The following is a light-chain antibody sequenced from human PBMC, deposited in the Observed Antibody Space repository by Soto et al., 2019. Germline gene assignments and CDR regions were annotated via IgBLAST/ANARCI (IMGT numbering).Light chain of an antibody. CDR2: KAS. J-gene: IGKJ4*02. CDR3: QQHSSYYCT. Sequence: DIQMTQSPSTLSASVGDRVTITCRASQSISSWLAWYQQKPGKAPKLLIYKASSLESGVPSRFSGSGSGTEFTLTISSLPADDIATYYCQQHSSYYCTFGGGTKVEIK. V-gene: IGKV1-5*03. CDR1: QSISSW.